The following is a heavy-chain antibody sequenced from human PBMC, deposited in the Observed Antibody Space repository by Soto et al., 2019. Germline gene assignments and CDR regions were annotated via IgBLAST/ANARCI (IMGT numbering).Heavy chain of an antibody. CDR3: ARGVMAHVFDY. CDR2: IIPIFGTA. Sequence: SVKVSCKASGGTFSSYAISWVRHAPGQGLEWMGGIIPIFGTANYAQKFQGRVTITADKSTSTAYMELSSLRSEDTAVYYCARGVMAHVFDYWGQGTLVTVSS. D-gene: IGHD3-16*01. V-gene: IGHV1-69*06. J-gene: IGHJ4*02. CDR1: GGTFSSYA.